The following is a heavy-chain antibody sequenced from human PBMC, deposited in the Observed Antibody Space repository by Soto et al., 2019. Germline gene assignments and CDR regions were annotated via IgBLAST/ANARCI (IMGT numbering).Heavy chain of an antibody. D-gene: IGHD3-22*01. V-gene: IGHV1-46*03. CDR3: ARDRYYDSSGYLYYFDY. CDR1: GYTFTSYY. CDR2: INPSGGST. Sequence: ASVKVSCKASGYTFTSYYMHWVRQAPGQGLEWMGIINPSGGSTSYAQKFQGRVTMTRDTSTSTVYMELSSLRSEDTAVYYCARDRYYDSSGYLYYFDYWGQGTLVTVSS. J-gene: IGHJ4*02.